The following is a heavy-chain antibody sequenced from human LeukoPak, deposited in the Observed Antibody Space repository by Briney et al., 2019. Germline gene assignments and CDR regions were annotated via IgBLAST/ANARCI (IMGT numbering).Heavy chain of an antibody. CDR3: AKAGGTVTFVVREFHFDY. Sequence: GGSLRLSCAASGFTFSSYAMSWVRQAPGKGLEWVSAISGSGGSTYYADSVKGRFTISRDNSKNTLYLQMNSLRAEDTAVYYCAKAGGTVTFVVREFHFDYWGQGTLVTVSS. D-gene: IGHD4-17*01. CDR2: ISGSGGST. J-gene: IGHJ4*02. CDR1: GFTFSSYA. V-gene: IGHV3-23*01.